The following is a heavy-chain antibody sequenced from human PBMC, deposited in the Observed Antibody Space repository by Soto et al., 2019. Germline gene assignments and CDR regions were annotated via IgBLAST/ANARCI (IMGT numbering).Heavy chain of an antibody. CDR2: MSGNGGRI. D-gene: IGHD2-21*02. J-gene: IGHJ4*02. CDR3: VKDPVSGGSGGAWFDY. Sequence: EVQLLESGGGFVQPGGSLRLSCAVSGFTFSNYAMTWVRQAPGKGLEWVSLMSGNGGRIVYADSVKGRFTISRDNSKNTLYLQMNSLRLEDTATYYCVKDPVSGGSGGAWFDYCGQGTMVTVSS. CDR1: GFTFSNYA. V-gene: IGHV3-23*01.